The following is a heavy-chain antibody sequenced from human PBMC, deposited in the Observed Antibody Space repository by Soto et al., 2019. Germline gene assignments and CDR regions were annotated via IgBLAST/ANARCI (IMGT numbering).Heavy chain of an antibody. CDR3: ARDTSRSYYYYYMDV. D-gene: IGHD2-2*01. V-gene: IGHV1-18*01. J-gene: IGHJ6*03. Sequence: ASVKVCCKASGYTFTSYGISWVRQAPGQGLEWMGWISAYNGNTNYAQKLQGRVTMTTDTSTSTAYMELRSLRSDDTAVYYCARDTSRSYYYYYMDVWGKGTTVTVSS. CDR1: GYTFTSYG. CDR2: ISAYNGNT.